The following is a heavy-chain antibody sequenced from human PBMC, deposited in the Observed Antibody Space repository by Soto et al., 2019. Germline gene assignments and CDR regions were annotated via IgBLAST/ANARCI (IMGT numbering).Heavy chain of an antibody. CDR3: AKSNWQQLVTLDY. CDR1: GDSITGDN. Sequence: PSETLSLTCAVSGDSITGDNWWSWVRQAPGKGLEWVSAISGSGGSTYYADSVKGRFTISRDNSKNTLYLQMNSLRAEDTAVYYCAKSNWQQLVTLDYWGQGTLVTVSS. J-gene: IGHJ4*02. V-gene: IGHV3-23*01. D-gene: IGHD6-13*01. CDR2: ISGSGGST.